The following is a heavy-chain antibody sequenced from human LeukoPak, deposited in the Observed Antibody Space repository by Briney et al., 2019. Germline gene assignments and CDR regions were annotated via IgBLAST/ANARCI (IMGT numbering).Heavy chain of an antibody. Sequence: GGSLRLSCAASGFTFSSYVMSWVRQAPGKGLEWVSIIYSGGSTYYADSVKGRFTISRDNSKNTVYLQMESLRAEDTAIYYCARAHNWNDAYFDYWGQGTLVAVSS. CDR1: GFTFSSYV. CDR3: ARAHNWNDAYFDY. J-gene: IGHJ4*02. CDR2: IYSGGST. D-gene: IGHD1-20*01. V-gene: IGHV3-23*03.